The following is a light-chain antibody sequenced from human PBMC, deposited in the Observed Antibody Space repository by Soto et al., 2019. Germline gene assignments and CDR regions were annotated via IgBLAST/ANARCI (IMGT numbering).Light chain of an antibody. J-gene: IGLJ2*01. CDR1: SSDVGGSNY. Sequence: QSALTQPAAVSGSPGQSITISCTGTSSDVGGSNYVSWYQHHPGKAPKLMIYEVSNRPSGVSNRFSGSKSGNTASLTISGLQAEDEADYYCSSYTSSSTHVVFGGGTKLTVL. CDR3: SSYTSSSTHVV. CDR2: EVS. V-gene: IGLV2-14*01.